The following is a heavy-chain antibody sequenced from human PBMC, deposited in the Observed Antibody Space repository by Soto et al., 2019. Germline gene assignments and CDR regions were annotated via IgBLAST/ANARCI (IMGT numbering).Heavy chain of an antibody. CDR2: IYYSGGT. CDR1: GGSISSGDYY. CDR3: ARDFGSSSTAFDI. J-gene: IGHJ3*02. Sequence: QVQLQESGQGLVKPSQTLSLTCTVSGGSISSGDYYWSWIRQPPGKGLEWIGYIYYSGGTYYNPSLKSRVTISVDTSKNQFSLKLSSVTAADTAVYYCARDFGSSSTAFDIWGQGTMVTVSS. D-gene: IGHD2-15*01. V-gene: IGHV4-30-4*01.